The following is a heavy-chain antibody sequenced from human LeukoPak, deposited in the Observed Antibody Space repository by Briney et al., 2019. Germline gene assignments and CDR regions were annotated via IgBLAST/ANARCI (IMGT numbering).Heavy chain of an antibody. CDR1: GFTFSTHD. CDR3: ERDRGGYDNDY. J-gene: IGHJ4*02. V-gene: IGHV3-11*01. CDR2: ISSSGSTI. Sequence: PGGSLRLSCAASGFTFSTHDMTWVRQAPGKGLEWVSYISSSGSTIYYADSVKGRFTISRDNAKNSLYLQMNSLRAEDTAVYYCERDRGGYDNDYWGQGTLVTVSS. D-gene: IGHD5-12*01.